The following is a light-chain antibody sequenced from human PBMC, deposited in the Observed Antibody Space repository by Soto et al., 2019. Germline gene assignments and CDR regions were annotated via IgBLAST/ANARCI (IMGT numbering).Light chain of an antibody. CDR1: QSVTSNY. CDR2: SAS. Sequence: EIVLTQSPGTLSLSPGERATLSCRASQSVTSNYLAWYQQKPGQAPRVLIYSASSRDTGIPDRFSGSGSGTDFTLTISRLEPEDFAVYYCHQYATSPLTFGGGTKVDIK. V-gene: IGKV3-20*01. CDR3: HQYATSPLT. J-gene: IGKJ4*01.